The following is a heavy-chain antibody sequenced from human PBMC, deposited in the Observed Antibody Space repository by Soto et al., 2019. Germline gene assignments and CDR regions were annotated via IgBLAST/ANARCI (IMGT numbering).Heavy chain of an antibody. CDR1: GFTFSDYY. Sequence: GGSLRLSCTASGFTFSDYYMSWFRQAPGKGLEWVSYITNTGSTKYYADSVKGRFTISRDDAKNSLYLQMNSLRAEDTAVYYCARDLIRRNGDIAMVTGPYWGQETLVTVS. J-gene: IGHJ4*02. D-gene: IGHD5-18*01. CDR3: ARDLIRRNGDIAMVTGPY. V-gene: IGHV3-11*01. CDR2: ITNTGSTK.